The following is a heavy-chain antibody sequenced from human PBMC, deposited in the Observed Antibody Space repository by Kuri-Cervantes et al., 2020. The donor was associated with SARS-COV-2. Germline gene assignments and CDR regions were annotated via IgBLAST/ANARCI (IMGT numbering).Heavy chain of an antibody. Sequence: VSVKVSCKASGYTFTDYYLHWVRQAPGQGPEWMGWINPNSGVTSYAPKFQDRVTMTRDTAINTLYMYLSGLRSDDTAVYYCARVTRYSSSSASDDYYYYMDVWGKGTTVTVSS. CDR2: INPNSGVT. CDR1: GYTFTDYY. CDR3: ARVTRYSSSSASDDYYYYMDV. V-gene: IGHV1-2*02. D-gene: IGHD6-6*01. J-gene: IGHJ6*03.